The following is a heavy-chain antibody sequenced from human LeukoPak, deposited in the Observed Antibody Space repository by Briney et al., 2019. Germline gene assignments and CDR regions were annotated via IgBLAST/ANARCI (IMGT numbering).Heavy chain of an antibody. Sequence: ASVKVSCKASGYTFTGYYMHWVRQAPGQGLEWMGWINPNSGGTNYAQKFQGRVTMTRDTSISTAYMELSRLRSDDTAVYYCARECIAVAGSHYYYYYGIDVWGQGTTVTVSS. J-gene: IGHJ6*02. CDR2: INPNSGGT. CDR3: ARECIAVAGSHYYYYYGIDV. CDR1: GYTFTGYY. V-gene: IGHV1-2*02. D-gene: IGHD6-19*01.